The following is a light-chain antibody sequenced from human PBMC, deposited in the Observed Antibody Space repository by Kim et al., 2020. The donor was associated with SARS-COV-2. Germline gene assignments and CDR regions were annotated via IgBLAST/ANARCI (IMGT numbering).Light chain of an antibody. V-gene: IGLV2-8*01. CDR1: SSDVGGYNS. J-gene: IGLJ1*01. CDR2: EVS. CDR3: SSYAGSNNYV. Sequence: QSALTQPPSASGSPGQSVTISCTGTSSDVGGYNSVSWSQHHPGKAPKLIIYEVSKRPSGVPDRFSGSESGNTASLTVSGLQAEDEADYYCSSYAGSNNYVFGTGTKVTVL.